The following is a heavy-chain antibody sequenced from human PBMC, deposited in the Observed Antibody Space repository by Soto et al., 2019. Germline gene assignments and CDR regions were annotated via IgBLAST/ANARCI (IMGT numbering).Heavy chain of an antibody. CDR1: GFTVSSNY. V-gene: IGHV3-53*04. Sequence: HPGGSLRLSCAASGFTVSSNYMSWVRQAPGKGLEWVSVIYSGGSTYYADSVKGRFTISRHNSKNTLYLQMNSLRAEDTAVYYCASLAWSSSRMVSWFDPWGQGTLVTVSS. D-gene: IGHD6-6*01. CDR3: ASLAWSSSRMVSWFDP. J-gene: IGHJ5*02. CDR2: IYSGGST.